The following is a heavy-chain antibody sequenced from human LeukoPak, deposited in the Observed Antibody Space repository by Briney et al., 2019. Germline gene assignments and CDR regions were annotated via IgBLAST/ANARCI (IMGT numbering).Heavy chain of an antibody. Sequence: GGSLRLSCAASGFTVSSNYMSWVRQAPGKGLEWVSVIYSGGSTYYADSVKGRFTISRDNSKNTLYLQMNSLRAEDTAVYYCARDAYYYDSSGYYYASGYWGQGTLVTVSS. CDR2: IYSGGST. CDR1: GFTVSSNY. J-gene: IGHJ4*02. V-gene: IGHV3-53*01. CDR3: ARDAYYYDSSGYYYASGY. D-gene: IGHD3-22*01.